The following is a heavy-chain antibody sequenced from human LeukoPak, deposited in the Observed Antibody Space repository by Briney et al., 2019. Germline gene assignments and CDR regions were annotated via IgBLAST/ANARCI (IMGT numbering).Heavy chain of an antibody. CDR3: ARNGPEPVRGVIGYYYYGMDV. CDR2: NNPNSGGT. D-gene: IGHD3-10*01. Sequence: ASVKVSCKASGYTFTGYYMHWVRQAPGQGLEWMGWNNPNSGGTNYAQKFQGWVTMTRDTSISTAYMELSRLRSDDTAVYYCARNGPEPVRGVIGYYYYGMDVWGKGTTVTVSS. V-gene: IGHV1-2*04. J-gene: IGHJ6*04. CDR1: GYTFTGYY.